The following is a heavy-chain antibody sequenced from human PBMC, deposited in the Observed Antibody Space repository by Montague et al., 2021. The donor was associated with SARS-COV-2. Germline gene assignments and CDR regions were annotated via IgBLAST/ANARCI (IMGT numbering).Heavy chain of an antibody. J-gene: IGHJ6*02. CDR1: CDSISDYY. CDR3: ARTSRGSRYFYGVDV. CDR2: IFRSGAT. Sequence: SETLSLTCTVSCDSISDYYWSWIRQPPGMGLEWIGYIFRSGATNYNPPLKSRVIISLDTSKSQFSLRLSSVTAADTAIYYCARTSRGSRYFYGVDVWGQGTTVTVSS. D-gene: IGHD3-10*01. V-gene: IGHV4-59*01.